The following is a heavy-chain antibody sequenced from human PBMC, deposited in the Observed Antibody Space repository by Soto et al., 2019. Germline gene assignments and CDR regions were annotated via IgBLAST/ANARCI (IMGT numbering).Heavy chain of an antibody. CDR1: GFPFDDYS. CDR3: AKFGCGASYSESLASDI. V-gene: IGHV3-43*01. J-gene: IGHJ3*02. Sequence: EVQLVESGGGVVQPGGSLRLSCAASGFPFDDYSMNWVRQVPGKGLEWVSLISWDGADTYYADSVKGRFTVSRDNSKNSLSLIMYRLTTEDTALSSCAKFGCGASYSESLASDIWGQGTMVTVSS. D-gene: IGHD1-26*01. CDR2: ISWDGADT.